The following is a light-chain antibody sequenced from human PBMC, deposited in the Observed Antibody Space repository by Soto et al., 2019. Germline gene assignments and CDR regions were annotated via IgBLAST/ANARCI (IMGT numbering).Light chain of an antibody. V-gene: IGLV7-43*01. CDR2: GTS. J-gene: IGLJ2*01. Sequence: QTVVTQEPSLTVSPGGTVTLTCASGTGAVTSGDYPNWFQQKPGQAPRALIYGTSNKHSWTPARFSGSLLGGKAALTLSGVQPEDEAEYYCLLYYGGAQLVFGGGTELTVL. CDR1: TGAVTSGDY. CDR3: LLYYGGAQLV.